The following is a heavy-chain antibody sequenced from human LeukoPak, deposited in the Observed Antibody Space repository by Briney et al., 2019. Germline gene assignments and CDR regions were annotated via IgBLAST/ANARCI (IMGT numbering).Heavy chain of an antibody. J-gene: IGHJ4*02. Sequence: SETLSLTCTVSGGSISSYYWSWIRQPPGKGLEWIGYIYYSGSTNYNPSLKSRVTISVDTSKNQFSLKLSSVTAADTAVYYCAKTTADGDYWGQGTLVTVSS. CDR3: AKTTADGDY. CDR1: GGSISSYY. V-gene: IGHV4-59*12. D-gene: IGHD6-25*01. CDR2: IYYSGST.